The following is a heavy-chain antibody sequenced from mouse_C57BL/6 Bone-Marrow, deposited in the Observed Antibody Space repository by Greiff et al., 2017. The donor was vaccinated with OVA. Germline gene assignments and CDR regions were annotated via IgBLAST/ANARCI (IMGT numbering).Heavy chain of an antibody. D-gene: IGHD3-2*02. V-gene: IGHV14-2*01. CDR3: ARTAQATNFSN. CDR2: IDPEDGAT. J-gene: IGHJ2*01. Sequence: EVQLQQSGAELVKPGASVKLSCTASGFNIKDYYMHWVKQRTEQGLEWIGRIDPEDGATKYAPKFQGKATITADTSSNTAYLQLSSLTSEASDVYYWARTAQATNFSNGGQGTTLTFSS. CDR1: GFNIKDYY.